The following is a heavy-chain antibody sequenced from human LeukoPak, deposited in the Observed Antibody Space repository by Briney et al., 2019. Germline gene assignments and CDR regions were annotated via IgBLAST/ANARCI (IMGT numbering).Heavy chain of an antibody. D-gene: IGHD2-2*01. CDR1: GFTFSSYS. Sequence: GGSLRLSCAASGFTFSSYSMNWVRQAPGKGLEWVSYISSSSSTIYYADSVKGRFTISRDNAKNSLYLQMNSLRAEDTAVYYCARERGDIVVVPAADAFDIWGQGTMVTVSS. CDR3: ARERGDIVVVPAADAFDI. CDR2: ISSSSSTI. V-gene: IGHV3-48*01. J-gene: IGHJ3*02.